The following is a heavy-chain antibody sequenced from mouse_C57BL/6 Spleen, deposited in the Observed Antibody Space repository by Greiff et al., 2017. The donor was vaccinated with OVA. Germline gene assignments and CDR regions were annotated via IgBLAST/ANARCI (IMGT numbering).Heavy chain of an antibody. CDR3: ASGTDYFDY. J-gene: IGHJ2*01. Sequence: EVQLQESGPELVKPGASVKISCKASGYSFTGYYMNWVKQSPEKSLEWIGEINPSTGGTTYNQKFKAKATLTVDKSSSTAYMQLKSLTSEDSAVYYCASGTDYFDYWGQGTTLTVSS. CDR1: GYSFTGYY. D-gene: IGHD4-1*01. V-gene: IGHV1-42*01. CDR2: INPSTGGT.